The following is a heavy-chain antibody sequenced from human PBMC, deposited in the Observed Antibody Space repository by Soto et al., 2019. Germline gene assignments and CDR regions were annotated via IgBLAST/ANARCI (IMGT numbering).Heavy chain of an antibody. CDR2: INGDGRTT. J-gene: IGHJ4*02. CDR3: ARGAAGRYYSDY. V-gene: IGHV3-74*01. Sequence: EVQLVESGGGLVQPGGSLRLSCAASGFTFSSYWIHWVRQAPGQWLVWVSRINGDGRTTKYADSVRGQFAISRDNAKNTVYLQMNSLRAEDTAVYYCARGAAGRYYSDYWGQGTLVTVSS. D-gene: IGHD2-15*01. CDR1: GFTFSSYW.